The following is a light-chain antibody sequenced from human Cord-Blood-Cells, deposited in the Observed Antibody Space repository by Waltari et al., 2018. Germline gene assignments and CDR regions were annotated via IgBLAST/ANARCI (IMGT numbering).Light chain of an antibody. CDR2: STT. CDR1: SGSVSTTSY. CDR3: VLYMGSGISV. Sequence: QTVVTQEPSFSVSPGGAVTLTCGLSSGSVSTTSYPTCYQQTPGQAPRPLIYSTTTLSSGVPDRFSGSILGNKAALTITGAQADDESDYYCVLYMGSGISVFGGGTKLTVL. V-gene: IGLV8-61*01. J-gene: IGLJ3*02.